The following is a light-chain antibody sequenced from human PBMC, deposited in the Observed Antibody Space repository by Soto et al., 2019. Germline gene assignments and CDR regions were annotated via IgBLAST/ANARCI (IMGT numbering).Light chain of an antibody. CDR2: EVH. CDR3: SSYAASTTLL. J-gene: IGLJ2*01. V-gene: IGLV2-18*02. CDR1: SSDVGTYDR. Sequence: QSALTQPPSVSGSPGQSVTISCIGSSSDVGTYDRVSWYQAPPGTAPKLIIYEVHYRPSGVPDRFSGSKSGNTASLTISGLKAEDEAEYNCSSYAASTTLLFGGGTQLTVL.